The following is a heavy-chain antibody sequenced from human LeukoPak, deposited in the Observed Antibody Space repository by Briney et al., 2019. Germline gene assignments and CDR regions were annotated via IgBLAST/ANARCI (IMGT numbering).Heavy chain of an antibody. D-gene: IGHD1-1*01. CDR3: ARSTGPIDY. V-gene: IGHV6-1*01. Sequence: SQTLSLTCVISGDSVSSNSAAWNWIRQSPSRDLEWLGRTYYRSKWYTYYAVSVKSRISINRDTSKNQFSLQLNSVTPEDTAVYYCARSTGPIDYWGQGTLVTVSS. CDR1: GDSVSSNSAA. CDR2: TYYRSKWYT. J-gene: IGHJ4*02.